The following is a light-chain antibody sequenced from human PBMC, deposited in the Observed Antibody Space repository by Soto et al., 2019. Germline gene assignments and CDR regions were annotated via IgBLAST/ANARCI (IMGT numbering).Light chain of an antibody. CDR2: AAS. Sequence: TQMTQSPSSLSASVGDRVTITCRASQDIGNDLGWYQQKPGKAPKLLIYAASSLQSGVPSRFSGSGSGTDFTLTISSLQPEDFATYYCQQSYSTPLTFGGGTKVDIK. V-gene: IGKV1-39*01. CDR1: QDIGND. CDR3: QQSYSTPLT. J-gene: IGKJ4*01.